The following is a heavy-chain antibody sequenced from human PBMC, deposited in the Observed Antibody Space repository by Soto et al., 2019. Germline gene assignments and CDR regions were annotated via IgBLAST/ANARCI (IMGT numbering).Heavy chain of an antibody. Sequence: EVQLVESGGGLVQPGGSLRLSCAASGFTFSSYGMNWVRQAPGKGKEWVSYISSSSSTIYYADSVKGRFTISRDNAKNSLYLQMNSLRAEDTAVYYCARDKGRSPLDYWGQGTLVTVSS. CDR1: GFTFSSYG. CDR2: ISSSSSTI. CDR3: ARDKGRSPLDY. V-gene: IGHV3-48*01. D-gene: IGHD2-15*01. J-gene: IGHJ4*02.